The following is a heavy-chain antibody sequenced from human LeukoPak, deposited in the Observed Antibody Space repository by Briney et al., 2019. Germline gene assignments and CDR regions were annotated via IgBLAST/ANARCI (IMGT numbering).Heavy chain of an antibody. CDR2: ISYDGSNK. Sequence: GRSLRLSCAASGFTFSSHAMHWVRQAPGKGLEWVAVISYDGSNKYYADSVKGRFTISRDNSKNTLYLQMNSLRAEDTAVYYCARDLHYYDSSGPATDWGQGTLVTVSS. CDR3: ARDLHYYDSSGPATD. CDR1: GFTFSSHA. J-gene: IGHJ4*02. D-gene: IGHD3-22*01. V-gene: IGHV3-30-3*01.